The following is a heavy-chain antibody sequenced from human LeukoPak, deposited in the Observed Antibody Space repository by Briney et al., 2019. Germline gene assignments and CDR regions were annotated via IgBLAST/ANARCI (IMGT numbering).Heavy chain of an antibody. CDR3: AKDPESLAVAGYFDY. J-gene: IGHJ4*02. CDR2: ISGSGGST. D-gene: IGHD6-19*01. Sequence: GGSLRLSCAASGFTFSSYAMSWVRQAPGKGLEWVSAISGSGGSTYYADSVKGRFTISRGNSKNTLYLQMNSLRAEDTAVYYCAKDPESLAVAGYFDYWGQGTLVTVSS. V-gene: IGHV3-23*01. CDR1: GFTFSSYA.